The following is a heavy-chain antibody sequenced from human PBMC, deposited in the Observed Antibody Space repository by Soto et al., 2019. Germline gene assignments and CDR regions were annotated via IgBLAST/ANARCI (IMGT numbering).Heavy chain of an antibody. CDR2: VYRTGST. CDR3: ARARTTIAAAAIFDC. Sequence: SETLSLTCAVSGGSISTSNWWSWVRQPRGKGLEWIGEVYRTGSTNYNPSLESRLTISVDKSKNQFSLKLTSVTAADTAVYYCARARTTIAAAAIFDCWGQGTLVTVSS. J-gene: IGHJ4*02. V-gene: IGHV4-4*02. D-gene: IGHD6-13*01. CDR1: GGSISTSNW.